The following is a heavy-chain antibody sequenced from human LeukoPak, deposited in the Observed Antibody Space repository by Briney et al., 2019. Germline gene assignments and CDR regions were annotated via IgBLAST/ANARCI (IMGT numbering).Heavy chain of an antibody. CDR2: ISYDGSNK. J-gene: IGHJ4*02. CDR3: ARGRLDSNYAFDY. Sequence: GRSLRLSCAASGFTFSSYAMHWVRQAPGKGLEWVAVISYDGSNKYYADSVKGRFTISRDNSKNTLYLQMNSLRAEDTAVYYCARGRLDSNYAFDYWGQGTLVTVSS. V-gene: IGHV3-30-3*01. CDR1: GFTFSSYA. D-gene: IGHD4-11*01.